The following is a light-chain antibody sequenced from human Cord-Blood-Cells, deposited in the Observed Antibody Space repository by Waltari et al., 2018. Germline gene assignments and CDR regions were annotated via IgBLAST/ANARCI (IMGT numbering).Light chain of an antibody. J-gene: IGLJ2*01. CDR1: KLGDKY. CDR3: QAWDSSTAI. Sequence: SYELTQPHSVSVSPGQTASITCSGDKLGDKYACWYQQKPGQPPVLVIYQDSKRPSGIPERFSGSNSGNTATLTISGTQAMDEADYYCQAWDSSTAIFGGGTKLTVL. V-gene: IGLV3-1*01. CDR2: QDS.